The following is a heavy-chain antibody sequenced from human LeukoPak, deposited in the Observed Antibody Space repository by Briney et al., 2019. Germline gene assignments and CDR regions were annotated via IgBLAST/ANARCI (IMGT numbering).Heavy chain of an antibody. J-gene: IGHJ4*02. CDR2: ISYDGSNK. CDR3: AKENEAVVVVAATNYFDY. Sequence: LSGGSLRLSCAASGFTFSSYGMHWVRQAPGKGLEWVAVISYDGSNKYYADSVKGRFTISRDNSKNTLYLQMNSLRAEDTAVYYCAKENEAVVVVAATNYFDYWGQGTLVTVSS. CDR1: GFTFSSYG. V-gene: IGHV3-30*18. D-gene: IGHD2-15*01.